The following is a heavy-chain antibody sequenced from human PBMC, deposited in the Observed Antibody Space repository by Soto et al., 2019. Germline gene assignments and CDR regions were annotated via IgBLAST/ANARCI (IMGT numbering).Heavy chain of an antibody. CDR3: AKKHTSAWYFDS. V-gene: IGHV4-34*01. CDR1: GGSFSGHY. Sequence: QVQLQQWGVGLLKPSETLSLKCAVYGGSFSGHYWTWIRQILGKGLEWIGEITHIGDPTYNPSLKSRVNIQVDTSLNQFSLKLNSVTAADMAVYFCAKKHTSAWYFDSWGQGTRVTVSS. J-gene: IGHJ4*02. CDR2: ITHIGDP. D-gene: IGHD6-19*01.